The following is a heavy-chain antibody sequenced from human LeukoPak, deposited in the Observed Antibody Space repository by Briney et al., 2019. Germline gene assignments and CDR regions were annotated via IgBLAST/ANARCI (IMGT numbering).Heavy chain of an antibody. CDR2: INPNSGGT. D-gene: IGHD6-19*01. CDR1: GYTFTGYY. CDR3: ARGEDSSGWSEIDY. V-gene: IGHV1-2*02. Sequence: ASVKVSCKASGYTFTGYYMHWVRQAPGQGLEWMGWINPNSGGTNYAQKFQGRVTMTRDTSISTAYMELSRLRSDDTAVYYCARGEDSSGWSEIDYWGQGTLVTVSS. J-gene: IGHJ4*02.